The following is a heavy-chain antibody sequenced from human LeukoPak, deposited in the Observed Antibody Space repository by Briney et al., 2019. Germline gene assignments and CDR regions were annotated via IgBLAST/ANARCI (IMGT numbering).Heavy chain of an antibody. Sequence: SETLSLTCSVSGVSMTNDRWTWIRQAPGKGLEWIGYMSDSGQTNYNPSLRSRATVSVDTSKSQCSLRLTYVTSADTAVYYCARITGYFDSGGSYYWGLFDYWGQGSLVTVSS. D-gene: IGHD3-22*01. CDR3: ARITGYFDSGGSYYWGLFDY. CDR1: GVSMTNDR. V-gene: IGHV4-59*01. CDR2: MSDSGQT. J-gene: IGHJ4*02.